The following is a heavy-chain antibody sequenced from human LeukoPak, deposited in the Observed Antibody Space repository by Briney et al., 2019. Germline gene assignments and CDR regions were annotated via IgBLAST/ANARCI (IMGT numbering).Heavy chain of an antibody. CDR1: GDSISSYY. Sequence: SETLSLTCTVSGDSISSYYWSWIRQPPGKGLDWIGYIYYGGSTNYNPSLRSRVTISVDTSKNQFSLRLSSVTAADTAVYFCARLHYNWFDPWGQGTLVTVSS. V-gene: IGHV4-59*08. J-gene: IGHJ5*02. CDR3: ARLHYNWFDP. D-gene: IGHD3-10*01. CDR2: IYYGGST.